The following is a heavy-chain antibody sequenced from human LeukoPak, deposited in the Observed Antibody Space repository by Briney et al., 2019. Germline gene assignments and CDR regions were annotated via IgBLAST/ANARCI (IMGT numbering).Heavy chain of an antibody. V-gene: IGHV4-59*01. CDR1: GASISSYY. J-gene: IGHJ6*02. D-gene: IGHD6-6*01. CDR2: IYYSGST. CDR3: ARDLGIAAPPYYYYYGMDI. Sequence: ASETLSLTCTVSGASISSYYWSWIRQPPGKGLEWIGYIYYSGSTNYNPSLKSRVTISVDTSKNQFSLKLSSVTAADTAVYYCARDLGIAAPPYYYYYGMDIWGQGTTVTVSS.